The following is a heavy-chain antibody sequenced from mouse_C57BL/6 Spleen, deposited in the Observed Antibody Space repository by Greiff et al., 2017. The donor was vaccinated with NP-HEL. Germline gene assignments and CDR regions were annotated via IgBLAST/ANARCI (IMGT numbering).Heavy chain of an antibody. D-gene: IGHD4-1*02. CDR2: ISSGGSYT. J-gene: IGHJ2*01. CDR1: GFTFSSYG. Sequence: EVQGVESGGDLVKPGGSLKLSCAASGFTFSSYGMSWVRQTPDKRLEWVATISSGGSYTYYPDSVKGRFTISRDNAKNTLYLQMSSLKSEDTAMYYCARLQLGRGYFDYWGQGTTLTVSS. CDR3: ARLQLGRGYFDY. V-gene: IGHV5-6*01.